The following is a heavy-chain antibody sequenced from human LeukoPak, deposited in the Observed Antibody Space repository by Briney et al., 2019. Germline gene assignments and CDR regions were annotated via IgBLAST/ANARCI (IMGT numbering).Heavy chain of an antibody. CDR3: ARAPRYCSSTSCYS. J-gene: IGHJ4*02. Sequence: PGGSLRLSCAASGFTFSSYSMNWVRQAPGKGLEWVSSISSSSYIYYADSVKGRFTISRDNAKNSLYLQMNSLRAEDTAVYYCARAPRYCSSTSCYSWGQGTLVTVSS. CDR1: GFTFSSYS. V-gene: IGHV3-21*01. D-gene: IGHD2-2*02. CDR2: ISSSSYI.